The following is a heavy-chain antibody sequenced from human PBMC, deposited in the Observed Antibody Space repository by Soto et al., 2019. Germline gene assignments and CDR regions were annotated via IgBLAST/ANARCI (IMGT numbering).Heavy chain of an antibody. J-gene: IGHJ2*01. V-gene: IGHV3-23*01. D-gene: IGHD2-21*02. Sequence: EVQLLESGGGLVQPGGSLRLSCAASGFTFSSYAMSWVRQAPGKGLEWVSAISGSGGSTYYADSVKGRFTISRDNSKITLYLQMNSLRAEDTAVYYCAKDGRETLAYCGGDCFAWYFDLWGRGTLVTVSS. CDR1: GFTFSSYA. CDR3: AKDGRETLAYCGGDCFAWYFDL. CDR2: ISGSGGST.